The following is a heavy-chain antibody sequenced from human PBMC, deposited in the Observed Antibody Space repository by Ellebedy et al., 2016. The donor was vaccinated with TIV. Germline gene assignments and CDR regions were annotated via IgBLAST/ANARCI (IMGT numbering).Heavy chain of an antibody. CDR2: VYYSGST. Sequence: MPSETLSLTCTVSGGSISSYYWSWIRQPPGKGLEWIGYVYYSGSTTYNASLKSRVTISVDTSKNQFSLKLSSVTVADTAVYYCAKAGPEVGAQLYYYYGMDVWGQGTTVTVSS. J-gene: IGHJ6*02. V-gene: IGHV4-59*01. CDR1: GGSISSYY. D-gene: IGHD1-26*01. CDR3: AKAGPEVGAQLYYYYGMDV.